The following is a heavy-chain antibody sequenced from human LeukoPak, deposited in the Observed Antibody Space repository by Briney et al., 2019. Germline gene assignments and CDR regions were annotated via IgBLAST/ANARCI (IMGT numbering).Heavy chain of an antibody. CDR1: GGTFSRYA. CDR2: IIPIFGTA. J-gene: IGHJ6*03. CDR3: ARPFFQPGYYYYMDV. Sequence: ASVKVSCKASGGTFSRYAISWVRQAPGQGLEWMGGIIPIFGTANYAQKFQGRVTITADESTSTAYMELSSLRSEDTAVYYCARPFFQPGYYYYMDVWGKGTTVTVSS. D-gene: IGHD1-14*01. V-gene: IGHV1-69*13.